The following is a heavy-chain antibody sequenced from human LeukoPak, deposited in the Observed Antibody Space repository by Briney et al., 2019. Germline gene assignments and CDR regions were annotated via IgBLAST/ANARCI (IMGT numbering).Heavy chain of an antibody. CDR3: ARDGGLDNSGYYPIDY. Sequence: GGSLRLSCAASGFSFSRYGMHWVRQAPGKGLEWVAVIWYDGSKKDYADSVKGRFTISRDNSKNTLFLQMNSLRAEDTAVYYSARDGGLDNSGYYPIDYWGQGTLLTVSS. CDR2: IWYDGSKK. J-gene: IGHJ4*02. D-gene: IGHD3-22*01. CDR1: GFSFSRYG. V-gene: IGHV3-33*01.